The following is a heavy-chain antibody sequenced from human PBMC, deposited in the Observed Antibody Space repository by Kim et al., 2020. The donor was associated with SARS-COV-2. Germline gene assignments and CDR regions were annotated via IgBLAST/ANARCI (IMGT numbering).Heavy chain of an antibody. CDR1: GFTFSEYG. V-gene: IGHV3-23*01. D-gene: IGHD2-21*01. CDR2: IRGRRT. J-gene: IGHJ4*02. CDR3: AKGPMAYDF. Sequence: GGSLRLSCTASGFTFSEYGMTWVRQAPGKGLEWVSFIRGRRTAYADSVKGRFIVSRDNSKSVLYLQMNNLRVDDTAVYYCAKGPMAYDFWGPGTLVIVSS.